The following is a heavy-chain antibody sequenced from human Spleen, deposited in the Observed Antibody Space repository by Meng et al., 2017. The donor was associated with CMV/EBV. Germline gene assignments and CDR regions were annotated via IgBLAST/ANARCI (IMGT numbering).Heavy chain of an antibody. CDR2: IRHDGSKE. Sequence: SCVASGFAFSNYGVHWVRQAPGRGLEWVAFIRHDGSKEYYADSVKGRFAISRDNSMNTLYLRVNSLRTEDTAVYYCAREMSSNWYGTFDYWGQGTLVTVSS. CDR1: GFAFSNYG. CDR3: AREMSSNWYGTFDY. J-gene: IGHJ4*02. D-gene: IGHD6-13*01. V-gene: IGHV3-30*02.